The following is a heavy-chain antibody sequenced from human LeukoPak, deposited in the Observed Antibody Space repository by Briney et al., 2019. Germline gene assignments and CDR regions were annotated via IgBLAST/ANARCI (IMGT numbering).Heavy chain of an antibody. V-gene: IGHV4-59*01. Sequence: PSETLSLTCTVSGGSISSYYWNWIRQPPGKGLEWIGYIYYSGSTNYNPSLKSRVTISVDTSKNQFSLKLSSVTAADTAVYYCARSLYCSSTSCYYYYYYMDVWGKGTTVTVSS. J-gene: IGHJ6*03. CDR1: GGSISSYY. CDR3: ARSLYCSSTSCYYYYYYMDV. D-gene: IGHD2-2*01. CDR2: IYYSGST.